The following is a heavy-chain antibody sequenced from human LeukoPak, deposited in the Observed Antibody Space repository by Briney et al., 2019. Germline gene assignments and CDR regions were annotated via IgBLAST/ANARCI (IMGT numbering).Heavy chain of an antibody. CDR1: GGSISSGGYY. CDR3: AREGAYGDYHDAFDI. J-gene: IGHJ3*02. Sequence: SETLSLTCTVSGGSISSGGYYWSWIRQHPGKGLEWIGYIYYSGSTYYNPSLKSRVTISVDTSKNQFSLKLSSVTAADTAVYYCAREGAYGDYHDAFDIWGQGTKVTVSS. D-gene: IGHD4-17*01. V-gene: IGHV4-31*03. CDR2: IYYSGST.